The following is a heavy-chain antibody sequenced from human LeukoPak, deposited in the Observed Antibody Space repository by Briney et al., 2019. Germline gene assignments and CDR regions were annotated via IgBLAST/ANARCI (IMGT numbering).Heavy chain of an antibody. J-gene: IGHJ5*02. CDR2: INPNSGGT. D-gene: IGHD2-15*01. Sequence: ASVKVSCKASGYTFTGYYMHWVRQAPGQGLEWMGWINPNSGGTNYAQKFQGRVTMTRDTSISTAYMELSRLRSDDTAVYYCAREGPYCSGGSCPDWFDPWGQGTLVTVSS. CDR1: GYTFTGYY. CDR3: AREGPYCSGGSCPDWFDP. V-gene: IGHV1-2*02.